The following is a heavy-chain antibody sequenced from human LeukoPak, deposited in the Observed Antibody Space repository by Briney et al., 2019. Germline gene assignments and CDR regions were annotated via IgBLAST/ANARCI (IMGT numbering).Heavy chain of an antibody. V-gene: IGHV4-34*01. CDR3: ARVTMGDCSSTSCYSGLDY. J-gene: IGHJ4*02. D-gene: IGHD2-2*02. Sequence: SETLSLTCAVYGGSFSGYYWSWIRQPPGKGLEWIGEINHSGSTNYNPSLKSRVTISADTSKNQFSLKLSSVTAADTAVYYCARVTMGDCSSTSCYSGLDYWGQGTLVTVSS. CDR2: INHSGST. CDR1: GGSFSGYY.